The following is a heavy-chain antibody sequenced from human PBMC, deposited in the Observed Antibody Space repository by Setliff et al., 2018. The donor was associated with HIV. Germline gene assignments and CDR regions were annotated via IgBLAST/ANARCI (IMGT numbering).Heavy chain of an antibody. V-gene: IGHV4-31*03. CDR1: GGSITSGGYY. Sequence: SETLSLTCTVSGGSITSGGYYWSWIRQHPGKGLEWIGFIYYSGSTYYNPSLKSRVSISVDTSKNQFSLKLSSVTAADTAVYYCARGYSSSLGWFDPWGQGTLVTVSS. D-gene: IGHD6-6*01. CDR2: IYYSGST. J-gene: IGHJ5*02. CDR3: ARGYSSSLGWFDP.